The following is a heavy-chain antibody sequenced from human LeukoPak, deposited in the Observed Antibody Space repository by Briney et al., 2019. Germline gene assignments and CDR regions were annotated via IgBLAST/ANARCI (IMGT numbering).Heavy chain of an antibody. V-gene: IGHV4-34*01. CDR1: GGSFSGYY. Sequence: PSETLSLTCAVYGGSFSGYYWSWIRQPPGKGLEWIGEINHSGSTNYNPSLESRVTISVDTSKNQFSLKLSSVTAADTAVYYCARGFYCTNGVCYTRSSVAYYYYGMDVWGQGTTVTVSS. J-gene: IGHJ6*02. CDR2: INHSGST. CDR3: ARGFYCTNGVCYTRSSVAYYYYGMDV. D-gene: IGHD2-8*01.